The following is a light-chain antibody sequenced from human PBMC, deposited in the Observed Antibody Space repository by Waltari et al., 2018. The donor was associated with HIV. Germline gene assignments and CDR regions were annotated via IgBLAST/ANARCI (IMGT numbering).Light chain of an antibody. CDR3: QTWVTGIRV. Sequence: QVVLTQSPSASASLGASVKLTCTLSSDHSKYAIAWHQQQTEKGPRFLMKHYSSGNHIRGDGIPDRFSGSSSGAERYLTISSLQSDDEGDYYCQTWVTGIRVFGGGTKVTVL. V-gene: IGLV4-69*01. CDR2: HYSSGNH. CDR1: SDHSKYA. J-gene: IGLJ2*01.